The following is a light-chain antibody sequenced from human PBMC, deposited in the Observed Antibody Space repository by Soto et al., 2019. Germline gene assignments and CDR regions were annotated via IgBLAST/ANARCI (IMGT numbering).Light chain of an antibody. Sequence: DIQMTQSPSSLSASVGDRVTITCQASQDISNYLNWYQQKPGKAPKLLMYDTSKLETGVPSRFSGSRSGTDLTFTISSLQPEDIGTYYCQQYDNLPLTFGGGTKVEIK. J-gene: IGKJ4*01. V-gene: IGKV1-33*01. CDR3: QQYDNLPLT. CDR2: DTS. CDR1: QDISNY.